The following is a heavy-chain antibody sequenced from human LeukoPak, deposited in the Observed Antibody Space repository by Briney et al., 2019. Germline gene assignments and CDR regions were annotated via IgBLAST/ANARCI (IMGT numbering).Heavy chain of an antibody. J-gene: IGHJ5*02. CDR1: GYSISSGYY. CDR3: ARDLNPLYCSGGSCYGEKNWFDP. Sequence: PSETLSLTCTVSGYSISSGYYWGWILQPPGKGLEWIVSIYHSGSTYYNPSLKSRVTISVDTSKNQFSLKLSSVTAADTAVYYCARDLNPLYCSGGSCYGEKNWFDPWGQGTLVTVSS. D-gene: IGHD2-15*01. CDR2: IYHSGST. V-gene: IGHV4-38-2*02.